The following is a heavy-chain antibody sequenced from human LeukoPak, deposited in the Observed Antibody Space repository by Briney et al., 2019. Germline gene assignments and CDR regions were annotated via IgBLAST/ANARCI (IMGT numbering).Heavy chain of an antibody. V-gene: IGHV1-2*02. D-gene: IGHD6-19*01. CDR3: AKAGSGWYPHFDY. Sequence: ASVKVSCKASGSSFSGYYMHWVRQAPGQGLEWMGWINPNSGGTNYPQKFQGRVTMNTDTSISTAYMELSSLRSDDTAVYYCAKAGSGWYPHFDYWGQGTLVTVSS. CDR1: GSSFSGYY. J-gene: IGHJ4*02. CDR2: INPNSGGT.